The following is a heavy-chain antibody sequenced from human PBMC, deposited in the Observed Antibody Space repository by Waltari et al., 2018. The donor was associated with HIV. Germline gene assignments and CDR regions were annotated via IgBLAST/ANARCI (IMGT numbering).Heavy chain of an antibody. Sequence: EVQLLESGGGLVQPGGSLRLSCVASGVTFRNYGMTWFRQAPGKGLEWVSGLSGSGGSTHYADSVKGRCTISRDNSKDTLYLQMNTLRAEDTAVYYCAIQHNTLHIYYYGMDVWGQGTTVTVSS. CDR2: LSGSGGST. J-gene: IGHJ6*02. CDR3: AIQHNTLHIYYYGMDV. CDR1: GVTFRNYG. V-gene: IGHV3-23*01. D-gene: IGHD1-1*01.